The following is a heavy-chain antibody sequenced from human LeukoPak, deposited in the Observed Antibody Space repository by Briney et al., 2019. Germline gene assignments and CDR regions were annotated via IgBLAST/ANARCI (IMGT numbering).Heavy chain of an antibody. CDR3: ARGLDHAKTGY. CDR2: IHPSGIT. J-gene: IGHJ4*02. V-gene: IGHV4-34*01. CDR1: DVSFSDYY. D-gene: IGHD3/OR15-3a*01. Sequence: SETLSLTCAISDVSFSDYYWNWIRQPPGKGLEWIGEIHPSGITNYNPSLNSRVTMSVDTSKKHFSLKLTSVTDADTAVYYCARGLDHAKTGYWGQGSLVTVSS.